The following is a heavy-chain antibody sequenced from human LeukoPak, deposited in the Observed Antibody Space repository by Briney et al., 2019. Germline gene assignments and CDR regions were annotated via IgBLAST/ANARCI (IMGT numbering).Heavy chain of an antibody. D-gene: IGHD3-22*01. CDR2: MNPNSGNT. CDR3: ARGGYYYDTNWFDP. CDR1: GYTFTSYD. V-gene: IGHV1-8*01. Sequence: ASVRVSCKASGYTFTSYDINCVRQATGHGLEWMGWMNPNSGNTGYAQKFQGRVTMTRNTSISTAYMELSSLRSEDTAVYYCARGGYYYDTNWFDPWGQGTLVTVSS. J-gene: IGHJ5*02.